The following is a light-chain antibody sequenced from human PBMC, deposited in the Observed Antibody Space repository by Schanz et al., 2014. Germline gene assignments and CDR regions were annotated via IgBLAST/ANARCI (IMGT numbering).Light chain of an antibody. Sequence: EIVMTQSPGTLSVSPGERATLSCRASQSVSSNLAWYQQKPGQAPRLLIYGASSRATGIPDRFSGSGSGTDFTLTISRLEPEDFAVFYCQQFGKLPWTFGQGTKVEIK. CDR3: QQFGKLPWT. CDR2: GAS. CDR1: QSVSSN. J-gene: IGKJ1*01. V-gene: IGKV3-20*01.